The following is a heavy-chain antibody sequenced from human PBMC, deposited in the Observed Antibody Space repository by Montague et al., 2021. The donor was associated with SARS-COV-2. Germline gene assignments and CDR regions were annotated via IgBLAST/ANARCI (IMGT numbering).Heavy chain of an antibody. Sequence: SLRLSCAASGFTFSSYSMHWVRQAPGKGLEWVAVISYDGSNKDYADSVEGRFTIYRDNSKNTLYLQMNSLRAEDTAVYYCVRAGGYRDAFDIWGQGTTVTVSS. CDR3: VRAGGYRDAFDI. V-gene: IGHV3-30-3*01. CDR2: ISYDGSNK. CDR1: GFTFSSYS. J-gene: IGHJ3*02. D-gene: IGHD3-22*01.